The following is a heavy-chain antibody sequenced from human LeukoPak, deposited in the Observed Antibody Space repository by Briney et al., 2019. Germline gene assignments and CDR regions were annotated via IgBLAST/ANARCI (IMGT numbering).Heavy chain of an antibody. CDR1: GGSFSGYY. Sequence: NSSETLSLTCAVYGGSFSGYYWSWTRQPPGKGLEWIGEINHSGSTNYNPSLKSRVTISVDTSKNQFSLKLSSVTAADTAVYYCAREGGRDGYTAGYWGQGTPVTVSS. CDR3: AREGGRDGYTAGY. V-gene: IGHV4-34*01. D-gene: IGHD5-24*01. J-gene: IGHJ4*02. CDR2: INHSGST.